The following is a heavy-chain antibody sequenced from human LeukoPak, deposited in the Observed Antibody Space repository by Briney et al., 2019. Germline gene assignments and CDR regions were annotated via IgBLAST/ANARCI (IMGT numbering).Heavy chain of an antibody. V-gene: IGHV3-33*01. Sequence: PGGSLRLSCVASGLIFSNYGMHWVRQAPGKGLEWVAVIWYDGSNKYYADSVKGRFSISRDNSRNTVYLQMNNLRAEDTAIYYCTSNFDFWGQGTLVTVSS. CDR2: IWYDGSNK. CDR1: GLIFSNYG. J-gene: IGHJ4*02. CDR3: TSNFDF.